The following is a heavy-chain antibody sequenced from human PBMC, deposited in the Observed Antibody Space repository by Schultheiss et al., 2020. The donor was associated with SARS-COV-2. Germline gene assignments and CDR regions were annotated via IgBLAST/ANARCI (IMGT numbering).Heavy chain of an antibody. Sequence: SETLSLTCAVSGYSISSGYYWGWIRQPPGKGLEWIGSIYHSGSTYYNPSLKSRVTISVDTSKNQFSLKLSSVTAADTAVYYCARSGLGASFDYWGQGTLVTVSS. CDR2: IYHSGST. CDR1: GYSISSGYY. J-gene: IGHJ4*02. D-gene: IGHD5-12*01. V-gene: IGHV4-38-2*01. CDR3: ARSGLGASFDY.